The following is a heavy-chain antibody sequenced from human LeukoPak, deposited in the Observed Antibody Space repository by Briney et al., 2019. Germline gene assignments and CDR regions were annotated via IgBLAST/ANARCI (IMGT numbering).Heavy chain of an antibody. CDR1: GFSVSSNY. Sequence: GGSLRLSCAVSGFSVSSNYMNWVRQAPGKGLEWVSVIYIGGSTFYADSVKGRFTISRDNSKNTLNLQMTRLRAEDTAMYYCASSYYDWFIDHWGQGALVTVSS. J-gene: IGHJ4*02. CDR2: IYIGGST. CDR3: ASSYYDWFIDH. D-gene: IGHD3-9*01. V-gene: IGHV3-53*01.